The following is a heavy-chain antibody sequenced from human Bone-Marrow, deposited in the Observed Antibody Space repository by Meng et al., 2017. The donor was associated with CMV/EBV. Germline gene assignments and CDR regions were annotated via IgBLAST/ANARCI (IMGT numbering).Heavy chain of an antibody. CDR3: ATGREHKYYGMDV. CDR2: IGANGGAT. V-gene: IGHV3-23*01. J-gene: IGHJ6*02. Sequence: GESLKISCTASGFTFNNYAMNWVRQAPGKGLEWVSAIGANGGATFYADSVKGRFTISRDNSKNTLYLQMNSLRAEDSAVYYCATGREHKYYGMDVWGQGTTVTVSS. CDR1: GFTFNNYA. D-gene: IGHD1-26*01.